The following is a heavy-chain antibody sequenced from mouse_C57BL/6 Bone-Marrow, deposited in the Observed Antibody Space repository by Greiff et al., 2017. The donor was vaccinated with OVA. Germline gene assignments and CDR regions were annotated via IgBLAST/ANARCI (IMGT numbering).Heavy chain of an antibody. V-gene: IGHV2-2*01. CDR1: GFSLTSYG. Sequence: VQLVESGPGLVQPSQSLSITCTVSGFSLTSYGVHWVRQSPGKGLEWLGVIWSGGSTDYNAAFISRLSISKDNSKSQVFFKMNSLQADDTAIYYCALTVVAFYWYFDVWGTGTTVTVSS. CDR3: ALTVVAFYWYFDV. CDR2: IWSGGST. J-gene: IGHJ1*03. D-gene: IGHD1-1*01.